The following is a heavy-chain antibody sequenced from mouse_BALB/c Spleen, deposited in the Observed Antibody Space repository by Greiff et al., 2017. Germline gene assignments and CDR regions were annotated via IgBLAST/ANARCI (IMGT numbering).Heavy chain of an antibody. CDR2: IDPSDSYT. J-gene: IGHJ4*01. D-gene: IGHD1-1*02. CDR3: AREGVGDY. CDR1: GYTFTSYW. Sequence: VKLQQPGAELVKPGASVKLSCKASGYTFTSYWMHWVKQRPGQGLEWIGEIDPSDSYTNYNQKFKGKATLTVDKSSSTAYMQLSSLTSEDSAVYYCAREGVGDYWGQGTSVTVSS. V-gene: IGHV1-69*02.